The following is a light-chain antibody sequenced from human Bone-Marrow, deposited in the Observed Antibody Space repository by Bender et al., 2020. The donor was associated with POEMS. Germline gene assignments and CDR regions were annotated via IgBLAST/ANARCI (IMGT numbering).Light chain of an antibody. CDR3: VAWDDSLSVWV. Sequence: QSALTQPRSVSGSPGQSVTISCTGTSSDVGRYDFVSWYQQHPGKAPKLLIHEDKKRPSGVSNRFSGSKSGTSASLAISGLRSEDEADYYCVAWDDSLSVWVFGGGTKLTVL. J-gene: IGLJ3*02. CDR1: SSDVGRYDF. CDR2: EDK. V-gene: IGLV2-11*01.